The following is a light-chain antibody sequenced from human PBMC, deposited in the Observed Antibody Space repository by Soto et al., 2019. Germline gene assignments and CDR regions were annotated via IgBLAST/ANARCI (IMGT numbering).Light chain of an antibody. Sequence: QSVLPQPASVSGSPGQSITISCTGTSSDIGAYNYVSWYQQHPGKAPQLMIYEVTTRPSGVSTRFSGSKSGNTASLTISGLQAEDEADYYCTSYTTSSTVVFGGGTKLTVL. CDR1: SSDIGAYNY. CDR3: TSYTTSSTVV. J-gene: IGLJ3*02. CDR2: EVT. V-gene: IGLV2-14*01.